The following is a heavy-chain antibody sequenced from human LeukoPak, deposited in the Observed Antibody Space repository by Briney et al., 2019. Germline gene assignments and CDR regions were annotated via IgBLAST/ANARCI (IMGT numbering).Heavy chain of an antibody. D-gene: IGHD3-10*01. V-gene: IGHV4-38-2*01. J-gene: IGHJ4*02. Sequence: SETLSLTCAVSGYSISSGYYWGWIRPPPGKGLEWIGSIYHSGSTYYNPSLKSRVTISVDTSKNQFSLKLSSVTAADTAVYHCARRGSHYFDYWGQGTLVTVSS. CDR2: IYHSGST. CDR3: ARRGSHYFDY. CDR1: GYSISSGYY.